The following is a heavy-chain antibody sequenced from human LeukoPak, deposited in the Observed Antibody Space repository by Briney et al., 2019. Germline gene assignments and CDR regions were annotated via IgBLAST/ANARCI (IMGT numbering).Heavy chain of an antibody. J-gene: IGHJ4*02. D-gene: IGHD3-10*01. V-gene: IGHV3-23*01. CDR3: AKDLWPYYYGSGSPDY. CDR2: ISGSGGST. Sequence: GGSLRLSCAASGFTFSSYAMSWVRQAPGKGLEWVSAISGSGGSTYYADSVKGRFTISRDNSKNTLYLQMNSLRAEDTAVYYCAKDLWPYYYGSGSPDYWGQGTLVTVSS. CDR1: GFTFSSYA.